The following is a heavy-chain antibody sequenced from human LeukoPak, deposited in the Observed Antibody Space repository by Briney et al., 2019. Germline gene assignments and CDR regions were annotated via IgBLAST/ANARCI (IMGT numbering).Heavy chain of an antibody. J-gene: IGHJ4*02. Sequence: PSETLSLTCTVPGGSISSSSYYWGWIRQPPGKGLEWIVYIYYSGSTYYNPSLKSRVTISVDTSKNQFSLKLSSVTAADTAVYYCASSTQRGAYSYYYFDYWGQGTLVTVSS. V-gene: IGHV4-30-4*08. CDR1: GGSISSSSYY. D-gene: IGHD5-18*01. CDR3: ASSTQRGAYSYYYFDY. CDR2: IYYSGST.